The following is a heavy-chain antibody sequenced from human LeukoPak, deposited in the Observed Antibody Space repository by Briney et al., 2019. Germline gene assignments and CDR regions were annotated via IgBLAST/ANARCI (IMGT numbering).Heavy chain of an antibody. D-gene: IGHD2-2*01. CDR1: GGTFSSYA. CDR2: IIPIFGTA. Sequence: ASVKVSCKASGGTFSSYAISWVRQAPGQGLEWMGGIIPIFGTANYAQKFQGRVTITTDESTSTAYMELSSLRSEDTAVYYCARGLIDIVVVPAAYDAFDIWGQGTMVTVSS. V-gene: IGHV1-69*05. CDR3: ARGLIDIVVVPAAYDAFDI. J-gene: IGHJ3*02.